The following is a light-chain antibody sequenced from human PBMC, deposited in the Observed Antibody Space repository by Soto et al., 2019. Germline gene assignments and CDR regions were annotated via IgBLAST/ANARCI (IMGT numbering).Light chain of an antibody. V-gene: IGLV2-8*01. CDR1: RSDVGGYNY. CDR3: SSYAGSSNV. Sequence: QSALTQPPSASGSPGQSVAISCTGTRSDVGGYNYVSWYQQHPGKAPKLVIYEVNKPPSGVPDRFSGSKSGNTGSLTVSGLQAEDEADYYCSSYAGSSNVFAAGTKLTVL. CDR2: EVN. J-gene: IGLJ1*01.